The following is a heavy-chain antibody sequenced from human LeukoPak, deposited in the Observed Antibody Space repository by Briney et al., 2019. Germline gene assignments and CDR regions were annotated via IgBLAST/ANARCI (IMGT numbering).Heavy chain of an antibody. D-gene: IGHD5-18*01. J-gene: IGHJ6*03. V-gene: IGHV4-59*01. Sequence: SETLSLTCTVSGGSISSYYWSWIRQPPGKGLEWIGYIYYSGSTNYNPSLKSRVTISVDTSKNQFSLKLSSVTAADTAVYYCARTTEGGYTYDYFYYYYMDVWGKGTTVAISS. CDR3: ARTTEGGYTYDYFYYYYMDV. CDR2: IYYSGST. CDR1: GGSISSYY.